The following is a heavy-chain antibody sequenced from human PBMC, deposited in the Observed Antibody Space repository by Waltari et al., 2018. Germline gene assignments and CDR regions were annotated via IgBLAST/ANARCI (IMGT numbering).Heavy chain of an antibody. Sequence: EVQLVESGGALVQPGGSLRLSCATSGFTFSTYWMHWVRQAPGKGLMWVAHIESDDSRTTYAESVKGRFTISRDNAKNTVYLQMNSLRDDDTAVYYCVRDEPGDGLDYWGQGTLVTVSS. D-gene: IGHD7-27*01. CDR2: IESDDSRT. J-gene: IGHJ4*02. V-gene: IGHV3-74*03. CDR3: VRDEPGDGLDY. CDR1: GFTFSTYW.